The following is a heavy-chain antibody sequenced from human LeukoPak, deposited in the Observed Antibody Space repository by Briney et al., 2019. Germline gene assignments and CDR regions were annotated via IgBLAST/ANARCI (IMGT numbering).Heavy chain of an antibody. J-gene: IGHJ4*02. CDR1: GGSFSGYY. Sequence: SETLSLTCAVYGGSFSGYYWSWIRQPPGKGLEWIGEIDHTGSTNYNPSLKSRVTISVDTSKNQFSLKLSSVTAADTAVCYCARDSGSYLRGYYFDYWGQGTLVTVSS. CDR3: ARDSGSYLRGYYFDY. V-gene: IGHV4-34*01. D-gene: IGHD1-26*01. CDR2: IDHTGST.